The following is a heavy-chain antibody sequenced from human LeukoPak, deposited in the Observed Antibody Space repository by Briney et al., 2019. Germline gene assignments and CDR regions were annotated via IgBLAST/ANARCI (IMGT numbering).Heavy chain of an antibody. Sequence: ASVKVSCKASGYTFTSYSIHWVRQAPGQGLEWMGIINPSGGTTTYTQKFQGRVTMTGDMSTSTVYMELSSLRSEDTAVYYCAAEAFYRFGFDPWGQGTLVTVSS. CDR3: AAEAFYRFGFDP. CDR2: INPSGGTT. J-gene: IGHJ5*02. CDR1: GYTFTSYS. V-gene: IGHV1-46*01. D-gene: IGHD3-16*01.